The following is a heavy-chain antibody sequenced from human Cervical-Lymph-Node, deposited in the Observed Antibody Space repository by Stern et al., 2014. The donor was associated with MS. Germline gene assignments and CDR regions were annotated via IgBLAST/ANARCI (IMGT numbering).Heavy chain of an antibody. CDR2: ISGSGGST. CDR1: GFTFSSYA. CDR3: AKDQPYCSGGSCYPRYYGMDV. J-gene: IGHJ6*02. D-gene: IGHD2-15*01. V-gene: IGHV3-23*04. Sequence: EVQLVESGGGLVHPGGSLRLSCAASGFTFSSYAMSWVRQAPGKGLEWVSTISGSGGSTYYADSVKGRFTISRDNSKNTLYLQMNSLRAEDTAVYYCAKDQPYCSGGSCYPRYYGMDVWGQGTTVTVSS.